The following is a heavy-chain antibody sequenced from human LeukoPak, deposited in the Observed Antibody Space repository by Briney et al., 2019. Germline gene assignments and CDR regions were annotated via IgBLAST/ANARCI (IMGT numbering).Heavy chain of an antibody. CDR1: GFTFSSYA. CDR3: AKEEWLGKMNFFDY. CDR2: ILGSGGGDST. J-gene: IGHJ4*02. D-gene: IGHD3-3*01. Sequence: GGSLRLSCAASGFTFSSYAMSWVRQAPGKGLEWVSSILGSGGGDSTYYADSVKGRFTISRDNSQNTLYLQMNSLRAEDTAVYYCAKEEWLGKMNFFDYWGQGTLVTVSS. V-gene: IGHV3-23*01.